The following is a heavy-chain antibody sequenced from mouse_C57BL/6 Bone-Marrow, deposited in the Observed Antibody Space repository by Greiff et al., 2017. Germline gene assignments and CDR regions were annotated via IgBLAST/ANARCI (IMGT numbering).Heavy chain of an antibody. J-gene: IGHJ2*01. CDR1: GYSITSGYY. CDR3: AKGLGRGFDY. CDR2: ISYDGSN. Sequence: EVQLMESGPGLVKPSQSLSLTCSVTGYSITSGYYWNWIRQFPGNKLEWMGYISYDGSNNYNPSLKNRISITRDTSKNQFFLKLNSVTTEDTATYYCAKGLGRGFDYWGQGTTLTVSS. V-gene: IGHV3-6*01. D-gene: IGHD4-1*01.